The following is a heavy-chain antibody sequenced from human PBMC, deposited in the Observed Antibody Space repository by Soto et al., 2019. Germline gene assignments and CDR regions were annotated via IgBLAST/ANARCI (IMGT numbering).Heavy chain of an antibody. CDR1: GCTFSDYY. D-gene: IGHD6-13*01. V-gene: IGHV3-11*06. CDR2: ISSSSSYT. CDR3: ARDNSSSWYYFDY. J-gene: IGHJ4*02. Sequence: PGGSLRLSCAASGCTFSDYYMSWIRQAPGKGLEWVSYISSSSSYTNYADSVKGRFTISRDNAKNSLYLQMNSLRAEDTAVYYCARDNSSSWYYFDYWGQGTLVTVSS.